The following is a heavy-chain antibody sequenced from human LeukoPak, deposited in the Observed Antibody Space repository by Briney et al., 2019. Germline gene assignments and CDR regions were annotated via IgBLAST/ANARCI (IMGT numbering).Heavy chain of an antibody. D-gene: IGHD5-24*01. V-gene: IGHV3-23*01. J-gene: IGHJ4*02. CDR3: VREASLGWDVYNSNTPLVDY. Sequence: GGSLRLSCVTSGFTFSNYAMSWVRQAPGKGLEWVSAISGSGGRTYYADSVRGRLTISRDNSENTLFVQMNSLRAEDTAIYYCVREASLGWDVYNSNTPLVDYWGQGTQVTVSS. CDR1: GFTFSNYA. CDR2: ISGSGGRT.